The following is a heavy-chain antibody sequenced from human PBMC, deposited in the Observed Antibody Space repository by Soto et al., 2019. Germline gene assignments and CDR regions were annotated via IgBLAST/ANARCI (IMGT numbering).Heavy chain of an antibody. J-gene: IGHJ5*02. V-gene: IGHV1-69*13. CDR3: ARDRGYCSSTSCYMGDNWFDP. CDR2: IIPIFGTA. D-gene: IGHD2-2*02. Sequence: WASVKVSCKASGGTFSSYAISWVRQAPGQGLEWMGGIIPIFGTANYAQKFQGRVTITADESTSTAYMELSSLRSEDTAVYYCARDRGYCSSTSCYMGDNWFDPWGQGTLVTVSS. CDR1: GGTFSSYA.